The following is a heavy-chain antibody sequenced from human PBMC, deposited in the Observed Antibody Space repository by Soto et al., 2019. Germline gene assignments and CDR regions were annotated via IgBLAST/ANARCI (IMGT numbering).Heavy chain of an antibody. D-gene: IGHD6-13*01. CDR2: IRSKANSYAT. V-gene: IGHV3-73*02. CDR3: TPLRLIAAAGTENLYYYGMDV. Sequence: VQLVESGGGLVQPGGSLKLSCAASGFTFSGSAMHWVRQASGKGLEWVGRIRSKANSYATAYAASVKGRFTISRDESKNTAYLQMNSLKTEDTAVYYCTPLRLIAAAGTENLYYYGMDVWGQGTTVTVSS. J-gene: IGHJ6*02. CDR1: GFTFSGSA.